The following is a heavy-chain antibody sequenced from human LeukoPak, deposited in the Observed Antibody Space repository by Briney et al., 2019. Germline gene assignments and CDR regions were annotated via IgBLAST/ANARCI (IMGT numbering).Heavy chain of an antibody. D-gene: IGHD3-22*01. Sequence: GAPVKVSCKASGYTFTSYGISWVRQAPGQGLEWMGWISAYNGNTNYAQKLQGRVTMTTDTSTSTAYMELRSLRSDDTAVYYCARILYDSSGYQFDYWGQGTLVTVSS. CDR3: ARILYDSSGYQFDY. V-gene: IGHV1-18*01. CDR2: ISAYNGNT. J-gene: IGHJ4*02. CDR1: GYTFTSYG.